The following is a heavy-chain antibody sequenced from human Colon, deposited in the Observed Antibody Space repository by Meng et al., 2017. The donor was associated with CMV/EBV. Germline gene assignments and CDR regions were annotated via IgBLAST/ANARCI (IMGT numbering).Heavy chain of an antibody. CDR3: AKEGASFDY. CDR2: IYSGGSST. V-gene: IGHV3-23*03. D-gene: IGHD3-16*01. Sequence: RSCAACGFTFSSYAMSWVRQAPGKGLEWVSVIYSGGSSTYYADSVKGRFTISRDNSKNTLYLQMNSLRAEDTAVYYCAKEGASFDYWGQGTLVTVSS. J-gene: IGHJ4*02. CDR1: GFTFSSYA.